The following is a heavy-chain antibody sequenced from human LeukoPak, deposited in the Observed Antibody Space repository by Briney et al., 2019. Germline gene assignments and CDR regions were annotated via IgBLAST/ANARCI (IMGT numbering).Heavy chain of an antibody. CDR3: ARGSDIVVVPAADMDV. Sequence: PGGSLRLSCAASGFTFSSYSMNWVRQAPGKGLEWVSSISSSSSYIYYADLVKGRFTISRDNAKNSLYLQMNSLRAEDTAVYYCARGSDIVVVPAADMDVWGKGTTVTVSS. CDR2: ISSSSSYI. J-gene: IGHJ6*03. V-gene: IGHV3-21*01. D-gene: IGHD2-2*01. CDR1: GFTFSSYS.